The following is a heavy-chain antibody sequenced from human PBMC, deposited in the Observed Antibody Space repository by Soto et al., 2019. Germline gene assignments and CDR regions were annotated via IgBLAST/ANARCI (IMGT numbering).Heavy chain of an antibody. CDR3: ARVRVIRGVIPSHFGL. D-gene: IGHD3-10*01. Sequence: QAHLAQSGAEVKKPGSSVTVSCKASGGTFNSYGISWVRQAPGQGLDWMGVIIPLYGTVNYAQKFQGEVSITADKSTSTAYMDLNSLRSDDTAVYYCARVRVIRGVIPSHFGLWGQGTQVTVSS. V-gene: IGHV1-69*06. CDR1: GGTFNSYG. J-gene: IGHJ4*02. CDR2: IIPLYGTV.